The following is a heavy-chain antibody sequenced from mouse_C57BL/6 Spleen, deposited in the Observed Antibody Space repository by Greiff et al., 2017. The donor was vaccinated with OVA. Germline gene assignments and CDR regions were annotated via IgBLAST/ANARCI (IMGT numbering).Heavy chain of an antibody. Sequence: EVQLVESGGGLVKPGGSLKLSCAASGFTFSDYGMHWVRQAPEKGLEWVAYISSGSSTIYYADTVKGRFTISRDNAKNTLFLQMTSLRSEDTAMYYCAKGPAYYSNYEFAYWGQGTLVTVSA. CDR2: ISSGSSTI. CDR3: AKGPAYYSNYEFAY. D-gene: IGHD2-5*01. J-gene: IGHJ3*01. CDR1: GFTFSDYG. V-gene: IGHV5-17*01.